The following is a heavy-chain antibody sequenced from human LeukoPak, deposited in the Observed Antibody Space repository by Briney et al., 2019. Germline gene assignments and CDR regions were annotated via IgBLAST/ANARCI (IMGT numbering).Heavy chain of an antibody. J-gene: IGHJ4*02. CDR2: INRDGSRT. Sequence: GGSLTLSCAASGFTLSNYWMHWVRQAPGKGLVWVSRINRDGSRTSYADSVKGRFTISRDNAKNTLYLQMNSLRAEDTAVYYCAKDMTGYYDYWGQGTLGSVPS. V-gene: IGHV3-74*01. CDR3: AKDMTGYYDY. CDR1: GFTLSNYW. D-gene: IGHD3-9*01.